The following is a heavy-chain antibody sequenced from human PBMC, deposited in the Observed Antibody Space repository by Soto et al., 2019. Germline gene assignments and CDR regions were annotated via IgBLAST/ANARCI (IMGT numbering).Heavy chain of an antibody. Sequence: SETLSLTCTVFDGSISSRGYYRSWISQHPGKGLEWIGYIYYSGSTYYNPSLKSRVTISVDTSKNQFSLKLSSVTAADTAVYYCASGGIAAAAPPEYWGQGTLVTVSS. J-gene: IGHJ4*02. CDR3: ASGGIAAAAPPEY. V-gene: IGHV4-31*03. D-gene: IGHD6-13*01. CDR2: IYYSGST. CDR1: DGSISSRGYY.